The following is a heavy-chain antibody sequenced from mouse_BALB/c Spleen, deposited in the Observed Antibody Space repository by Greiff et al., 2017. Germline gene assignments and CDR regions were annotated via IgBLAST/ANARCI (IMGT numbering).Heavy chain of an antibody. Sequence: VKLMESGPGLVAPSQSLSITCTVSGFSLTGYGVNWVRQPPGKGLEWLGMIWGDGSTDYNSALKSRLSISKDNSKSQVFLKMNSLQTDDTARYYCAREYGNHYYAMDYWGQGTSVTVSS. CDR2: IWGDGST. V-gene: IGHV2-6-7*01. D-gene: IGHD2-10*02. CDR3: AREYGNHYYAMDY. J-gene: IGHJ4*01. CDR1: GFSLTGYG.